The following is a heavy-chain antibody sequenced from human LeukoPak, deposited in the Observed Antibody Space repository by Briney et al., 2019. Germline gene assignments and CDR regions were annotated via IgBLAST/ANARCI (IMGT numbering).Heavy chain of an antibody. V-gene: IGHV3-30*04. Sequence: PGGSLRLSCAASGFTFSIYAMHWVRQAPGKGLEWVAVISNDGRNKYYADSVKGRFTISRDNSKNTLYLQMNSLRAEDAAVYYCARLDNSGYLMGYWGQGTLVTVSS. CDR2: ISNDGRNK. J-gene: IGHJ4*02. CDR1: GFTFSIYA. CDR3: ARLDNSGYLMGY. D-gene: IGHD3-22*01.